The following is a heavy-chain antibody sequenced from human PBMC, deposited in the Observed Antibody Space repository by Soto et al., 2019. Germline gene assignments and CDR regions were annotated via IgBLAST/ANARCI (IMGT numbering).Heavy chain of an antibody. J-gene: IGHJ6*02. CDR1: GFTFDDYA. D-gene: IGHD6-6*01. CDR3: TKDIYPVAARGSGMDV. CDR2: ISWNSGSI. Sequence: EVQLVESGGGLVQPGRSLRLSCAASGFTFDDYAMHWVRQAPGKGLEWVSGISWNSGSIGYADSVKGRFTISRDNAKNSLYLQMNSLRAEDTALYYCTKDIYPVAARGSGMDVWGQGTTVTVSS. V-gene: IGHV3-9*01.